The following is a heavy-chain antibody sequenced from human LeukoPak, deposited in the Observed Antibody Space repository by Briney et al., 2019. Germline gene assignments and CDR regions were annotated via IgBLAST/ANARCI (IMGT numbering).Heavy chain of an antibody. V-gene: IGHV1-2*06. D-gene: IGHD3-22*01. CDR2: INPNSGGT. Sequence: ASVEVSCKASGYTFTGYYMHWVRQAPGQGLEWMGRINPNSGGTNYAQKFQGRVTMTRDTSISTAYMELSRLRSDDTAVYYCARTLTYYYDSSGYLHRAQNDYWGQGTLVTVSS. CDR3: ARTLTYYYDSSGYLHRAQNDY. CDR1: GYTFTGYY. J-gene: IGHJ4*02.